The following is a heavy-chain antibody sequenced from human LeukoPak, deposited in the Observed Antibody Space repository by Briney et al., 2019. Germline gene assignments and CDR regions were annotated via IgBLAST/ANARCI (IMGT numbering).Heavy chain of an antibody. V-gene: IGHV3-74*01. CDR3: ARLVDDYLDAFDI. D-gene: IGHD5-24*01. CDR1: GFTFSSYW. J-gene: IGHJ3*02. Sequence: PGGSLRLSCASSGFTFSSYWMHWVRQAPGKGLVWVSRINSDGSSTSYADSVKGRFTISRDNAKNTLYLQMNSLRAEDTAVYYCARLVDDYLDAFDIWGQGTMVTVSS. CDR2: INSDGSST.